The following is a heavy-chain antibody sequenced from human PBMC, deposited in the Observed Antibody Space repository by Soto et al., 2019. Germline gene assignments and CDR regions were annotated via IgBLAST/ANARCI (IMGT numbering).Heavy chain of an antibody. J-gene: IGHJ6*02. CDR2: ISYDGNKE. D-gene: IGHD1-1*01. CDR1: GFIFGTYG. Sequence: ESGGGVVQPGRSLRLSCSASGFIFGTYGMDWVRQAPGKGLEWVALISYDGNKEFYADSVKGRFTISRDNSRNTLYLHMNSLKPEDTAMYYWAKETATSVDYYYFYGLDVWGPGTTVSVSS. V-gene: IGHV3-30*18. CDR3: AKETATSVDYYYFYGLDV.